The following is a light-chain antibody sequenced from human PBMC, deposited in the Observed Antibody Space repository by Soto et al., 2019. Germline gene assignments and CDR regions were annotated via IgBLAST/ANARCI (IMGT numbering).Light chain of an antibody. J-gene: IGLJ1*01. CDR3: SSYAGSNNFGV. CDR1: SSDVGGYNY. Sequence: SVLTQPPSASGSPGQSVTISCTGTSSDVGGYNYVSWYQQHPGKAPKLMIYEVSKRPSGVPDRFSGSKSGNTASLTVSGLQAEDGADYYCSSYAGSNNFGVFGTGTKVTVL. V-gene: IGLV2-8*01. CDR2: EVS.